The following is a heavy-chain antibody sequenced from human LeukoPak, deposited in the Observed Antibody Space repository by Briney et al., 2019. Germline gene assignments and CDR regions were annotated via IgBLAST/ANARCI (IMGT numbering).Heavy chain of an antibody. CDR3: VKGYRGSAEPDY. J-gene: IGHJ4*02. CDR1: GFTFGNDA. CDR2: ISVNGGST. D-gene: IGHD3-10*01. V-gene: IGHV3-43*02. Sequence: GGSLRLSCAASGFTFGNDAMQWVRQVPGKGLEWVSLISVNGGSTYYADSVKGRFIISRDKSRNSLYLQMNSLTSEDSALYYCVKGYRGSAEPDYWGQGTLVTVSS.